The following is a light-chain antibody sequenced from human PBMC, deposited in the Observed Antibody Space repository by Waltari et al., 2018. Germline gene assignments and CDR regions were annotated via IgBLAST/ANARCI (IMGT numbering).Light chain of an antibody. V-gene: IGKV3-15*01. Sequence: EVVMTQSPAILSVSPGERATLSCRASQSVTTNVAWYQQKPGQTPRLLIFGASTRATGVPARFSGSGSGTEFTLTISDLQSDDFAVYYCQQSDNWPPITFGQGTRLEIK. CDR2: GAS. CDR1: QSVTTN. J-gene: IGKJ5*01. CDR3: QQSDNWPPIT.